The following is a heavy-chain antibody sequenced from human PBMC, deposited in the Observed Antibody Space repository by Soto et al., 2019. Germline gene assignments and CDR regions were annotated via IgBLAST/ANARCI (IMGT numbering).Heavy chain of an antibody. CDR1: GGSISSSSYY. Sequence: PSETLSLTCTVSGGSISSSSYYWGWIRQPPGKGLEWIGSIYYSGSTYDNPSLKSRVTISVDTSRNQCSLKLSSVTAAYTAVYYCLGGSQIDYFQHWGKGTLVTVST. D-gene: IGHD1-26*01. V-gene: IGHV4-39*01. CDR2: IYYSGST. J-gene: IGHJ1*01. CDR3: LGGSQIDYFQH.